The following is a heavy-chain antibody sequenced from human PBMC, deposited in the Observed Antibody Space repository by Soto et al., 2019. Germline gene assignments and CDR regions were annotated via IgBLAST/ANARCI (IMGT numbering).Heavy chain of an antibody. CDR3: ASDLDVTTVTTSFDS. CDR1: GFTFTKYY. CDR2: INPSGRTT. Sequence: ASVKVSCKTSGFTFTKYYMHWVRQAPGQGLDWVGVINPSGRTTSYAQKFLGRVTMTRDASTATVYMELNSLRSEDTAAYYCASDLDVTTVTTSFDSWGQGTLVTVSS. V-gene: IGHV1-46*01. D-gene: IGHD4-17*01. J-gene: IGHJ5*01.